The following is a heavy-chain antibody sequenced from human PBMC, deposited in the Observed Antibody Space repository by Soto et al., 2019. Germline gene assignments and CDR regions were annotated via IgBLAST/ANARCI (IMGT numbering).Heavy chain of an antibody. CDR2: ISGSGGST. CDR3: AKTSPPYDFWSRGLQEDSDYYYYGMDV. D-gene: IGHD3-3*01. CDR1: GFTFSSYA. Sequence: GGSLRLSCAASGFTFSSYAMSWVRQAPGKGLEWVSAISGSGGSTYYADSVKGRFTISRDNSKNTLYLQMKSLRAEDTAVYYCAKTSPPYDFWSRGLQEDSDYYYYGMDVWGQGTTVTVSS. V-gene: IGHV3-23*01. J-gene: IGHJ6*02.